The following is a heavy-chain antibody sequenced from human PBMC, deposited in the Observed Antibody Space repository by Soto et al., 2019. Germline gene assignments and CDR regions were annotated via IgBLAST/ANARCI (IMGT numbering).Heavy chain of an antibody. CDR2: IYHTGST. CDR1: GASISSTYW. J-gene: IGHJ5*02. CDR3: ASLPPSIEVVVTPIPT. V-gene: IGHV4-4*02. D-gene: IGHD2-15*01. Sequence: QVQLRESGPGLVKPSGTLSLTCVVSGASISSTYWWSWVRQPPGKGLEWIGEIYHTGSTKYNPSRXGXVXIXXDKSNNEFSLKLNSVTAADTAVYYCASLPPSIEVVVTPIPTWGQGILVTVSS.